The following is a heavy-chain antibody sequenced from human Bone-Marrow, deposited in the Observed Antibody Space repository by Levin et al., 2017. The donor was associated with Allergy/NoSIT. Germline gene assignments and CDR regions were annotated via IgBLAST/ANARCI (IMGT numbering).Heavy chain of an antibody. Sequence: ETLSLTCAASGFTFSSYWMSWVRQAPGKGLEWVANIKQDGSEKYYVDSVKGRFTISRDNAKNSLYLQMNSLRAEDTAVYYCARRGTEYYYYYGMDVWGQGTTVTVSS. CDR3: ARRGTEYYYYYGMDV. CDR2: IKQDGSEK. V-gene: IGHV3-7*01. CDR1: GFTFSSYW. J-gene: IGHJ6*02. D-gene: IGHD3-16*01.